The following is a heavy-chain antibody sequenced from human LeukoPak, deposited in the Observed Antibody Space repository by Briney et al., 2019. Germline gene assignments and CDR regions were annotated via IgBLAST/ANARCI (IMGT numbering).Heavy chain of an antibody. CDR3: AEQGGSYRYFDF. CDR2: IGVSDGTA. D-gene: IGHD1-26*01. Sequence: PGGSLRLSCAASGFIFSSYGMDWVRQSPGKGLEWVSGIGVSDGTAYYAESVKGRFTISRDNSRNTLFLQLNSLRAEDTAVYYCAEQGGSYRYFDFWGQGTLVTVSS. CDR1: GFIFSSYG. J-gene: IGHJ4*02. V-gene: IGHV3-23*01.